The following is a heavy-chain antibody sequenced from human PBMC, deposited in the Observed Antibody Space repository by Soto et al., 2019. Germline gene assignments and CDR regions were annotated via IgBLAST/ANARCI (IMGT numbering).Heavy chain of an antibody. CDR1: VYSFTTYW. J-gene: IGHJ4*02. D-gene: IGHD3-22*01. CDR2: IYPGDSDT. CDR3: ARKDSSSAFDY. V-gene: IGHV5-51*01. Sequence: GESLKISCKGSVYSFTTYWIGWVRQMPGKGLEWMGIIYPGDSDTRYSPSFQGQVTISADKYISTAYLQWSSLKASDTAMYYCARKDSSSAFDYWGQGTLVTAPQ.